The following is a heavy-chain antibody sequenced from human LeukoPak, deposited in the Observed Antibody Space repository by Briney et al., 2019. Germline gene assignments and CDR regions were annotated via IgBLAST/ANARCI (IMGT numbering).Heavy chain of an antibody. J-gene: IGHJ4*02. CDR1: GGTLSSYA. V-gene: IGHV1-69*04. D-gene: IGHD2-2*01. CDR3: AGLLGYCSSTSCPLDY. CDR2: IIPILGIA. Sequence: ASVKVSCKASGGTLSSYAISWVRQAPGQGLEWMGRIIPILGIANYAQKFQGRVTITADKSTSTAYMELSSLRSEDTAVYYCAGLLGYCSSTSCPLDYWGQGTLVTVSP.